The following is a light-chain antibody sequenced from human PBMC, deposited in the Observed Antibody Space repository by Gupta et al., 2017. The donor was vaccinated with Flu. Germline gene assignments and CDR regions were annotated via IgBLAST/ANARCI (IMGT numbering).Light chain of an antibody. J-gene: IGLJ3*02. Sequence: SGDIGGYNYVSWYLQHPGKAPKLMIYEVTNRPSGVSDRFSGSKSGNTASLTVSGLQAEDEADYFCGSYTSSSTWVFGGGTKLTVL. CDR3: GSYTSSSTWV. CDR2: EVT. V-gene: IGLV2-14*01. CDR1: SGDIGGYNY.